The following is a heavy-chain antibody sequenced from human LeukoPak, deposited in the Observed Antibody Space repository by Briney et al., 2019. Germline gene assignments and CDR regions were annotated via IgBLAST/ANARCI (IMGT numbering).Heavy chain of an antibody. CDR3: ARLRSGYNYYVDV. V-gene: IGHV1-2*02. CDR1: GYTFIGYY. J-gene: IGHJ6*03. D-gene: IGHD2-2*02. CDR2: INPNSGGT. Sequence: ASVKVSCKPSGYTFIGYYMHWVRQAPGQGLEWMGWINPNSGGTNYAQKFQGRVTMTRDTSISTAYMELSRLRSDDTAVYYCARLRSGYNYYVDVWGEGTTVTISS.